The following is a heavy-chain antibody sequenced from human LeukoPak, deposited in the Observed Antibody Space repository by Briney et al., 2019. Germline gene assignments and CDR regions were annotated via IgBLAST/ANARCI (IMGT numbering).Heavy chain of an antibody. CDR2: IGTYNGNT. CDR1: GYTFTSYG. V-gene: IGHV1-18*01. Sequence: ASVKVSCEASGYTFTSYGLTWVRQAPGQGLEWMGWIGTYNGNTKSSQKFQGRVTMTRDMSTSTDYMELSSLRSEDTAVYYCARDNSVGDTAWWFDPWGQGTLVTVSS. CDR3: ARDNSVGDTAWWFDP. D-gene: IGHD1-26*01. J-gene: IGHJ5*02.